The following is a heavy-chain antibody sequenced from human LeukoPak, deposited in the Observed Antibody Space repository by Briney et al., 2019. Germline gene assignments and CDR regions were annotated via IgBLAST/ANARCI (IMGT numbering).Heavy chain of an antibody. Sequence: GGSLRLSCAASGFTFSIYGMHWVRQAPGKGLEWVAVIWYDGSNKYYADSVKGRFTISRDNSKNTLYLQMNSLRAEDTAVYYCAGGDRDWYGYWGQGTLLTVSS. D-gene: IGHD6-19*01. CDR3: AGGDRDWYGY. CDR1: GFTFSIYG. CDR2: IWYDGSNK. V-gene: IGHV3-33*01. J-gene: IGHJ4*02.